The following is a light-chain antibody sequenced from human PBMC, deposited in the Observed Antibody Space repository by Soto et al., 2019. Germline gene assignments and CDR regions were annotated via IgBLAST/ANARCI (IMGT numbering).Light chain of an antibody. CDR1: SSDVGGCNY. Sequence: QSALTQPASVSGSPGQSITISCTGTSSDVGGCNYVSWHQQHPGKAPKLMIYDVSTRPSGVSNRFSGSKSGNTASLTISGLQAEDEADYYCSSYTSSSTLVVFGGGTKLTVL. V-gene: IGLV2-14*01. J-gene: IGLJ2*01. CDR3: SSYTSSSTLVV. CDR2: DVS.